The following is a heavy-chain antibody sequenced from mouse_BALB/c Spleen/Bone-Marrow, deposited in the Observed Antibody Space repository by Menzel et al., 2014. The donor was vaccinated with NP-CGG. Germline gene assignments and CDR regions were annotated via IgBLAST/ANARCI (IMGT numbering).Heavy chain of an antibody. CDR1: GYTFTSYW. Sequence: LQQSGSELVRPGASVKLSCKASGYTFTSYWMHWVKQRPGQGLEWIGNIYPGSGSTNYDEKFKSKATLTVDTSSSTAYMQLSSLTSEDSAVYYCTRYYGYYAMDYWGQGTSVTVSS. J-gene: IGHJ4*01. V-gene: IGHV1S22*01. CDR2: IYPGSGST. D-gene: IGHD1-2*01. CDR3: TRYYGYYAMDY.